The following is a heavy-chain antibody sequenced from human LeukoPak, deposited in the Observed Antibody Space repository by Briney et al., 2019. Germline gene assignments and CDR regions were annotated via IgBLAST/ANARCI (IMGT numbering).Heavy chain of an antibody. CDR1: GYTFTGYY. CDR3: AKAAVSSIAARQLGNWFDP. J-gene: IGHJ5*02. D-gene: IGHD6-6*01. CDR2: INPNSGGT. Sequence: ASVKVSCKASGYTFTGYYMHWVRQAPGQGLEWMGWINPNSGGTNYAQKFQGRVTMTRDTSISTAYMELSRLRSDDTAVYYCAKAAVSSIAARQLGNWFDPWGQGTLVTVSS. V-gene: IGHV1-2*02.